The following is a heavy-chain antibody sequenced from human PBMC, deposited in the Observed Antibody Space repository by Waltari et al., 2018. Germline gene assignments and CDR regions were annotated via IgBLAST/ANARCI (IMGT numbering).Heavy chain of an antibody. Sequence: QVQLVQSGAEVKKPGASVKVSCKASGHTLTSYAVSWVRQAPGQGLEWMGWLSPYNGNTNYAQKLQGRVTMNTDTSTNTAYMELRSLRSDDTAVYYCATSWRGYCSGGSCYGMDVWGQGTTVTVSS. V-gene: IGHV1-18*01. CDR2: LSPYNGNT. CDR3: ATSWRGYCSGGSCYGMDV. D-gene: IGHD2-15*01. J-gene: IGHJ6*02. CDR1: GHTLTSYA.